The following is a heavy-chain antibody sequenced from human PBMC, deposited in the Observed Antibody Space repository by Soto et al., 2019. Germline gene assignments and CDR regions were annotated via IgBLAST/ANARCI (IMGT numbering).Heavy chain of an antibody. J-gene: IGHJ5*02. CDR3: AKNQGVELVPLATVDWFDP. CDR1: GFIFENFG. Sequence: GGSLRLSCAASGFIFENFGMSWVRQAPGKGLEWISSISGSGFKKYYADSVKGRFTISRDNPKSTVYLELNNLSAEDTAVYHCAKNQGVELVPLATVDWFDPWGQGSVVTV. D-gene: IGHD1-26*01. CDR2: ISGSGFKK. V-gene: IGHV3-23*01.